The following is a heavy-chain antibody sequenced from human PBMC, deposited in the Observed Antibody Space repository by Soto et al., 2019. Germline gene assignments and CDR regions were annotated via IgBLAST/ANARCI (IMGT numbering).Heavy chain of an antibody. D-gene: IGHD3-9*01. CDR3: AKDRSHYDILTGYYPAHNFDY. CDR1: GFTFSSYA. CDR2: ISGSGGST. Sequence: PGGSLRLSCASSGFTFSSYAMSLVRQAPGKGLEWVSAISGSGGSTYYADSVKGRFTISRDNSKNTLYLQMNSLRAEDTAVYYCAKDRSHYDILTGYYPAHNFDYWGQGTLVTVSS. V-gene: IGHV3-23*01. J-gene: IGHJ4*02.